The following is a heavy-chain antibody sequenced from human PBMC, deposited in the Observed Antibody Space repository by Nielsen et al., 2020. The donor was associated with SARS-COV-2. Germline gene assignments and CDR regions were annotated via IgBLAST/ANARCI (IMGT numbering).Heavy chain of an antibody. CDR1: GFTFSSYG. V-gene: IGHV3-30*02. Sequence: GESLKISCAASGFTFSSYGMHWVRQAPGKGLEWVAVIWYDGSNKYYADSVKGRFTISRDNSKNTLYLQMNSLRAEDTAVYYCAKERVGATVGFDYWGQGTLVTVSS. CDR3: AKERVGATVGFDY. J-gene: IGHJ4*02. CDR2: IWYDGSNK. D-gene: IGHD1-26*01.